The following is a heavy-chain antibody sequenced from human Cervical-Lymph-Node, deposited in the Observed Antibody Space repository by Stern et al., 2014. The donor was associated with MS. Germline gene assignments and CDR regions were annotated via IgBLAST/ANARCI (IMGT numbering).Heavy chain of an antibody. D-gene: IGHD6-19*01. V-gene: IGHV1-69*01. J-gene: IGHJ6*02. Sequence: QDQLVESGAEVRKPGSSVKVSCKASGSTFSTYAINWVRQAPGQGLEWMGGSIPVFGIVNYAQDFQGRVTITADAATSTAYMELSNLRSDDTAVYYCARVNEGTAVEDYYYGLDVWGQGTTVTVSS. CDR2: SIPVFGIV. CDR3: ARVNEGTAVEDYYYGLDV. CDR1: GSTFSTYA.